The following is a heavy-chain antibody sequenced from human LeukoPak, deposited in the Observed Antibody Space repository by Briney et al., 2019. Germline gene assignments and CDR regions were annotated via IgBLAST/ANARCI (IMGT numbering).Heavy chain of an antibody. CDR3: ARWTSGAAVDY. CDR1: GFTFPSSS. J-gene: IGHJ4*02. D-gene: IGHD6-13*01. Sequence: ASVTVSCKASGFTFPSSSMQWVRQDRGQRLEWKGWIVVGSGNRKYAQKFQERVTITRDMPTSTAYMQLSRLRSDDTAVYYRARWTSGAAVDYWGQGTLVSVSS. CDR2: IVVGSGNR. V-gene: IGHV1-58*02.